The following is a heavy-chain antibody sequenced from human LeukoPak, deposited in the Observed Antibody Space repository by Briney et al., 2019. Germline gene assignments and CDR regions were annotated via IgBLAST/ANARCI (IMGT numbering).Heavy chain of an antibody. V-gene: IGHV1-24*01. Sequence: ASVKVSCKVSGYTLTELFMNWVRQAPGKGLEWMGGFDPEDGETIYAQKFQGRVTMTEDTSTDTAYMELSSLRSEDTAVYYCATHQGRFGDPSFDYWGQGTLVTVSS. CDR2: FDPEDGET. CDR1: GYTLTELF. D-gene: IGHD3-10*01. CDR3: ATHQGRFGDPSFDY. J-gene: IGHJ4*02.